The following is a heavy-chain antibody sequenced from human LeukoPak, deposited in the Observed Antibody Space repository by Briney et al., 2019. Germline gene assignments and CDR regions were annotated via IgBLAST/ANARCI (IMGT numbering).Heavy chain of an antibody. Sequence: SETLSLTCTVSGGSISGYYWSWIRQPPGKGLEWIGYIYYSGSTNYNPSLKSRVTISVDTSKNQFSLKLSSVTAADTAVYYCARARSYDSSGYYWDWFDPWGQGTLVTVSS. CDR1: GGSISGYY. CDR2: IYYSGST. D-gene: IGHD3-22*01. V-gene: IGHV4-59*01. J-gene: IGHJ5*02. CDR3: ARARSYDSSGYYWDWFDP.